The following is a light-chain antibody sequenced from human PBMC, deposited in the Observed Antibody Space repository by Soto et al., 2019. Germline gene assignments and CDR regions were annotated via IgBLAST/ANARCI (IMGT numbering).Light chain of an antibody. V-gene: IGKV3-11*01. J-gene: IGKJ5*01. CDR3: QNRSIWPVS. Sequence: EIVMTPSPATLSVAPVERANLFCMASQSVSSNLAWYQQKPGQAPRLLIFDASNRATGIPARFSGSGSGTDFTLTISSLEPEDFAVYYCQNRSIWPVSCGQGTRRGIK. CDR2: DAS. CDR1: QSVSSN.